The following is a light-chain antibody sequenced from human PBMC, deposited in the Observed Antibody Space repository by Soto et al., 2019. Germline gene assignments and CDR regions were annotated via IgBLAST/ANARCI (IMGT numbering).Light chain of an antibody. CDR3: QQFGRSPPSWT. Sequence: ETVLTQSPGTLSLSPGERATLSCRASQSVSSNYLAWYQQKPGQAPRLLIYGASTRATGIPDRFSGSGSGTDFPLTIITLEPEDSAVYSCQQFGRSPPSWTFGQGTKVETK. V-gene: IGKV3-20*01. CDR2: GAS. CDR1: QSVSSNY. J-gene: IGKJ1*01.